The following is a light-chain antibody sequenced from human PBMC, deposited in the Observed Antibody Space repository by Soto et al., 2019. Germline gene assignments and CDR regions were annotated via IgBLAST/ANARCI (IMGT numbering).Light chain of an antibody. CDR1: QSLLHSNGYTY. V-gene: IGKV2-28*01. Sequence: DIVMTQSPLSLPVTPGEPASISCRSSQSLLHSNGYTYLDWYLQKPGQSPQLLIYLGSNRASGVPDRFSGSGSGTDFTLKISRVEAEDFGVYYCMQGLQTPYTFGQGTKLEIK. CDR2: LGS. J-gene: IGKJ2*01. CDR3: MQGLQTPYT.